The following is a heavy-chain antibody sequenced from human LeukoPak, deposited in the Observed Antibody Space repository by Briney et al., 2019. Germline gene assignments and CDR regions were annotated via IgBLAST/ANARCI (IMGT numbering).Heavy chain of an antibody. CDR3: ARSRAAAGLYYYGMDV. V-gene: IGHV3-11*01. CDR1: GFTFSDYY. J-gene: IGHJ6*02. Sequence: GGSLRLSCAASGFTFSDYYMSWIRQAPGKGLEWVSYISSSGSTIYYADSVKGRFTISRDNAKNSLYLQMNSLRAEDTAVYYCARSRAAAGLYYYGMDVWGQGTTVTVSS. CDR2: ISSSGSTI. D-gene: IGHD6-13*01.